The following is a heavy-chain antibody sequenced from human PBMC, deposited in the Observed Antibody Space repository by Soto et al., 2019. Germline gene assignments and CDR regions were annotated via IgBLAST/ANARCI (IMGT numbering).Heavy chain of an antibody. V-gene: IGHV3-66*01. J-gene: IGHJ6*02. Sequence: GGSLRLSCAASGFTVSSNYMSWVRQAPGKGLEWVSVIYSGGSTYYADSVKGRFTISRDNSKNTLYLQMNSLRAEDTAVYYCARDRIPTGMDVWGQGTKVTVSS. CDR3: ARDRIPTGMDV. CDR1: GFTVSSNY. CDR2: IYSGGST.